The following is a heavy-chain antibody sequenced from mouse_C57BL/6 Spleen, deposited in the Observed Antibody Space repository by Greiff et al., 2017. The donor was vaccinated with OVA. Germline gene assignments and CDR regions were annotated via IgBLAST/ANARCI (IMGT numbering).Heavy chain of an antibody. D-gene: IGHD2-4*01. CDR2: IHPNSGST. J-gene: IGHJ2*01. CDR1: GYTFTSYW. V-gene: IGHV1-64*01. Sequence: QVQLQQPGAELVKPGASVKLSCKASGYTFTSYWMHWVKQRPGQGLEWIGMIHPNSGSTNYNEKFKSKATLTVDKSSSTAYMQLSSLTSEDSAVYYCARRTMITTESYFDYWGQGTTLTVSS. CDR3: ARRTMITTESYFDY.